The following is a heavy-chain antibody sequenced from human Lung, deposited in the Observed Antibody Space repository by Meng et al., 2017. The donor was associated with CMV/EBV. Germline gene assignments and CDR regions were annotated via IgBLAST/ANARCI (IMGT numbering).Heavy chain of an antibody. CDR3: ARPMIRGPYDGFHI. J-gene: IGHJ3*02. CDR1: GGSFSTYY. V-gene: IGHV4-59*01. CDR2: IYYSGST. Sequence: SXTXSLXCTVSGGSFSTYYWSWIRQPPGKGLEWIGYIYYSGSTSYNPSLKSRVTISVDTSKNQFSLKLTSVTAADTAVYYCARPMIRGPYDGFHIGGQGTXVTV. D-gene: IGHD3-10*01.